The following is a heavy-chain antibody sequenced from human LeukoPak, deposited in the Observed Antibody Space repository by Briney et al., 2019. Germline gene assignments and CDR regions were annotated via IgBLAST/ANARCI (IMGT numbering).Heavy chain of an antibody. J-gene: IGHJ4*02. V-gene: IGHV4-59*01. CDR3: ARDGRWLQLDY. CDR2: IYYSGST. D-gene: IGHD5-24*01. CDR1: GGSISSYY. Sequence: SETLSLTCTVSGGSISSYYWSWIRQPPGKGLEWIGYIYYSGSTNYNPSLKSRVTISVDTSKNQFSLKLSSVTAADTAVYYCARDGRWLQLDYWGQGTLVTVSS.